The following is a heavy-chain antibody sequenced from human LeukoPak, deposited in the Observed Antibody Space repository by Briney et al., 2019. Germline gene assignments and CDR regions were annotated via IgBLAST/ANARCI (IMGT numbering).Heavy chain of an antibody. CDR2: IIPILGIA. J-gene: IGHJ4*02. V-gene: IGHV1-69*04. Sequence: SVKVSCKASGGTFSSYAISWVRQAPGQGLEWMERIIPILGIANYAQKFQGRVTITADKSTSTAYMELSSLRSEDTAVYYCARLYGGFLGIRNDFDYWGQGTLVTVSS. CDR3: ARLYGGFLGIRNDFDY. CDR1: GGTFSSYA. D-gene: IGHD5-12*01.